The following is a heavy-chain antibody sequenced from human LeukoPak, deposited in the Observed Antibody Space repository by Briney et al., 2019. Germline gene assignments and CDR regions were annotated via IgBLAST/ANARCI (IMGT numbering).Heavy chain of an antibody. J-gene: IGHJ4*02. V-gene: IGHV4-34*01. Sequence: SETLSLTCAVYGGSFSGYYWSWIRQPPGKGLEWIGSIYYSGSTYYNPSLKSRVTISVDTSKNQFSLKLSSVTAADTAVYYCARAPVAGSLFDYWGQGTLVTVSS. CDR3: ARAPVAGSLFDY. D-gene: IGHD6-19*01. CDR2: IYYSGST. CDR1: GGSFSGYY.